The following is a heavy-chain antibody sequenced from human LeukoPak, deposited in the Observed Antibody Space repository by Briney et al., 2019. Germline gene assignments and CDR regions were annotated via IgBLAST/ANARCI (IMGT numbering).Heavy chain of an antibody. D-gene: IGHD6-19*01. CDR1: GFTFSDYY. CDR3: ARGRVAVRSDAFDI. V-gene: IGHV3-11*04. Sequence: RGSLRLSCAASGFTFSDYYMSWIRQAPGKGLEWVSYISSSGSTIYYADSVKGRFTISRDNAKNSLYLQMNSLRAEDTAVYYCARGRVAVRSDAFDIWGQGTMVTVSS. CDR2: ISSSGSTI. J-gene: IGHJ3*02.